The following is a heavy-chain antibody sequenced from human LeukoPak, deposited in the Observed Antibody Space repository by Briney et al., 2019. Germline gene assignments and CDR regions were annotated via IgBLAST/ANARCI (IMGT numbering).Heavy chain of an antibody. J-gene: IGHJ4*02. CDR3: ATAPHDYVWGSYRYLIYFDY. D-gene: IGHD3-16*02. CDR1: GYTLTELS. V-gene: IGHV1-24*01. CDR2: FDPEDGET. Sequence: ASVKVSCKVSGYTLTELSMHWVRQAPGKGLEWMGGFDPEDGETIYAQKFQGRVTMTEDTSTDTAYMELSSLRSEDTAVYYCATAPHDYVWGSYRYLIYFDYWGQGTLVTVSS.